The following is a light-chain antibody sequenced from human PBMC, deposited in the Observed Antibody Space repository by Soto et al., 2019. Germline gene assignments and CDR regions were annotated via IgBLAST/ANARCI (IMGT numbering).Light chain of an antibody. CDR1: QSVSSSY. CDR3: QQYGSSPRT. CDR2: GAS. J-gene: IGKJ1*01. Sequence: EIVLTQSPGTLSLSPGERATLSCRASQSVSSSYLAWYQQKPGQAPRLLIYGASSRATGIPDRFSGSGSGTDFTITISRLEHEDLAVYYCQQYGSSPRTFGQGTKVEIK. V-gene: IGKV3-20*01.